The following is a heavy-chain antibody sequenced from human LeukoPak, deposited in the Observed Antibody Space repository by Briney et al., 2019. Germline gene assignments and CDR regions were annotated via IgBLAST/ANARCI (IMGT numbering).Heavy chain of an antibody. J-gene: IGHJ4*02. D-gene: IGHD3-9*01. Sequence: SETLSLTCTVSGGSISSTGYYWGWIRQPPGKGLEWIGSMYYSGNTYYNPSLKSRVTISVDTSKNQFSLKLSSVTAADTAVYYCARLSPYYDILTGYSMDYFDYWGQGTLVTVSS. CDR2: MYYSGNT. CDR1: GGSISSTGYY. V-gene: IGHV4-39*07. CDR3: ARLSPYYDILTGYSMDYFDY.